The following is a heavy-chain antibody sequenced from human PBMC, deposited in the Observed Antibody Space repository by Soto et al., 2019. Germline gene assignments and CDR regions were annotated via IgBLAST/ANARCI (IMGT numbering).Heavy chain of an antibody. CDR1: GDTLIELS. Sequence: QVQLVQSGVEVKKPGASVKVSCKLSGDTLIELSMHWVRQAPGKGLEWMGGLDPEVGERIYAQKFQGRVTMTEDTTTDTAYMEMNSLRSDDTAVYYCALCAAAPYYFYGLDVWGQGTTVTVS. J-gene: IGHJ6*02. D-gene: IGHD2-15*01. CDR2: LDPEVGER. CDR3: ALCAAAPYYFYGLDV. V-gene: IGHV1-24*01.